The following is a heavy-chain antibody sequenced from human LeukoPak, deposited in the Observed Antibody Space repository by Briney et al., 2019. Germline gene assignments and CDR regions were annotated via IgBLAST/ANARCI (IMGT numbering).Heavy chain of an antibody. CDR2: IGTTGTII. V-gene: IGHV3-48*03. CDR1: GFTFSSFE. D-gene: IGHD2-8*02. CDR3: ARLFGGVTTFDF. Sequence: PGRSLRLSCAASGFTFSSFEMNWVRQAPGKGPEWISYIGTTGTIIYADSVKGRFTISRDNARNSLYLQMNSLRAEDTAVYYCARLFGGVTTFDFWGQGALVTVSS. J-gene: IGHJ4*02.